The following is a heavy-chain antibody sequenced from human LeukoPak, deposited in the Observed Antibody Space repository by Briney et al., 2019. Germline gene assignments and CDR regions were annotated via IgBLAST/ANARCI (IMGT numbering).Heavy chain of an antibody. Sequence: GGSLRLSCAASGFTFNRFWMNWVRQAPGKGLEWVASINQDGSEKYYVDSVKGRFTISRDNAENSLYLQMNSLRAEDTAVYYCASLDTAKQPLANHWGQGTLVTVSS. J-gene: IGHJ5*02. CDR2: INQDGSEK. D-gene: IGHD5-18*01. CDR3: ASLDTAKQPLANH. CDR1: GFTFNRFW. V-gene: IGHV3-7*03.